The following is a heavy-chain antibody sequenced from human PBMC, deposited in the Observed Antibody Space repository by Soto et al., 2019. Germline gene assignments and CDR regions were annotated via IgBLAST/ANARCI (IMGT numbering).Heavy chain of an antibody. V-gene: IGHV3-21*06. CDR2: MTSSSTSI. D-gene: IGHD4-17*01. CDR1: GFTFSSDS. Sequence: GGSLRLSCAASGFTFSSDSMNWVRQAPGKGLEWVSSMTSSSTSIYYPDSLKGRFTISRDNSKNSLYLQMNSLRAEDTAVYFCARLVNTVTSYLDFWGQGTLVTVSS. J-gene: IGHJ4*02. CDR3: ARLVNTVTSYLDF.